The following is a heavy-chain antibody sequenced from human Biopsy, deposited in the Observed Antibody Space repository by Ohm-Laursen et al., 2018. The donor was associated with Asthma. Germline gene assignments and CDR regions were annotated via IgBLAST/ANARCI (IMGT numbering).Heavy chain of an antibody. Sequence: TLSLTCTVSGDSLRSTNYWAWVRQPPGNRLEWIGSVYHSGETYYSSFLRGRLSMSVDTSRNQFSLRLTSVTAADTAVYFCARHWSGNGWHDMYTWFDPWGLGTLVTVSS. V-gene: IGHV4-39*01. CDR3: ARHWSGNGWHDMYTWFDP. CDR1: GDSLRSTNY. CDR2: VYHSGET. D-gene: IGHD1-1*01. J-gene: IGHJ5*02.